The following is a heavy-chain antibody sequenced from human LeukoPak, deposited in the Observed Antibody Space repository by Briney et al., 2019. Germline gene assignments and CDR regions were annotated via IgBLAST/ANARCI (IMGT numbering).Heavy chain of an antibody. Sequence: GGSLRLSCVASGFIVSDNYMSWIRQAPGKEPQWVSIIYPDGRAFYADSVKGRFTISRDNSRNTLYLQMNSLRADDTALYARGRMPNGADNWGQGTLVTASS. D-gene: IGHD1-26*01. CDR3: GRMPNGADN. CDR1: GFIVSDNY. V-gene: IGHV3-53*01. J-gene: IGHJ4*02. CDR2: IYPDGRA.